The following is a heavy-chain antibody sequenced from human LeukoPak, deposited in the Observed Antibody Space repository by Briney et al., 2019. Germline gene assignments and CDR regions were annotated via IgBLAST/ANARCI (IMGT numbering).Heavy chain of an antibody. CDR1: GYTFTGYY. Sequence: ASVKVSCKASGYTFTGYYMHWVRQAPGQGLEWMGWINPNSGGTNYAQKFQGRVTMTRDTSISTAYMELSSLRSDDTAVYYCAREKDYYGSGSYYGYWGQGTLVTVSS. CDR2: INPNSGGT. V-gene: IGHV1-2*02. D-gene: IGHD3-10*01. J-gene: IGHJ4*02. CDR3: AREKDYYGSGSYYGY.